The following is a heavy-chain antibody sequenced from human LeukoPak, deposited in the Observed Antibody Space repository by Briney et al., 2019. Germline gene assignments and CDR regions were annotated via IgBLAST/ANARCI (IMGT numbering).Heavy chain of an antibody. J-gene: IGHJ3*02. CDR3: AKSNGYGLVDI. Sequence: SETLSLTCTVSGVSLSGNYWSWIRQPPGKGLEWIGHFYYSGSTNYNPSLKSRVTTSVDTSKNQFSLRLSSVTAADTAVYYCAKSNGYGLVDIWGQGTVVTVSS. CDR2: FYYSGST. V-gene: IGHV4-59*01. D-gene: IGHD3-10*01. CDR1: GVSLSGNY.